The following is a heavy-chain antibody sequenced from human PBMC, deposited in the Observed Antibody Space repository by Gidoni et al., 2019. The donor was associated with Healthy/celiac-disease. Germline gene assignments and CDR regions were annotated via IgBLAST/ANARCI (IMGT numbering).Heavy chain of an antibody. J-gene: IGHJ6*02. D-gene: IGHD6-13*01. Sequence: QVQLVQSGAEVKKPGSSVKVSCKASGGTFSSYAISWVRQAPGQGLEWMGGIIPIVGTANYAQKFQGRVTITADESTSTAYMELSSLRSEDTAVYYCARDNGRQQLVREGMDVWGQGTTVTVSS. CDR1: GGTFSSYA. V-gene: IGHV1-69*01. CDR2: IIPIVGTA. CDR3: ARDNGRQQLVREGMDV.